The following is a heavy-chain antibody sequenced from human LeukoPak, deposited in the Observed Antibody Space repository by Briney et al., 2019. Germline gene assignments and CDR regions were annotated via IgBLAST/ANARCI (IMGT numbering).Heavy chain of an antibody. J-gene: IGHJ6*02. V-gene: IGHV4-39*01. CDR2: IYYSGST. Sequence: SETLSLTCTVSGGSISSSSYYWGWIRQPPGKGLEWIGSIYYSGSTYYNPSLKSRVTISVDTSKNQFSLKLSSVTAADTAVYYCARDVIYYSYYYGMDVWGQGTTVTVSS. D-gene: IGHD2-15*01. CDR3: ARDVIYYSYYYGMDV. CDR1: GGSISSSSYY.